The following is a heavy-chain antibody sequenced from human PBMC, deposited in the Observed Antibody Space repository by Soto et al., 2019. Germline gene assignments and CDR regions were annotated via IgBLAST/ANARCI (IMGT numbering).Heavy chain of an antibody. D-gene: IGHD2-21*02. CDR3: ARFAVTGIPLLFNWFDP. Sequence: QVQLQESGPGLVKPSETLSLRCSVSGESISGSYYYWGWIRQPPGKGLEWIGTCYYGGTTSYNPSLKSRATISVDPSKNSLSLRLTSVTAAETAVYFCARFAVTGIPLLFNWFDPWGQGTLVTVSA. J-gene: IGHJ5*02. CDR2: CYYGGTT. V-gene: IGHV4-39*02. CDR1: GESISGSYYY.